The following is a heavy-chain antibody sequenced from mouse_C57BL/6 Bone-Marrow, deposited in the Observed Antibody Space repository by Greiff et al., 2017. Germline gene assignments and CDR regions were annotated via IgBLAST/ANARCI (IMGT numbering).Heavy chain of an antibody. CDR1: GYAFSSYW. D-gene: IGHD2-4*01. CDR3: ARCRDYDPFAY. Sequence: QVQLQQSGAELVKPGASVKISCKASGYAFSSYWMNWVKQRPGKGLEWIGQIYPGDGDTNYNGKFKGKATLTADKSSSPAYMQLSSLTSEDSAVYFCARCRDYDPFAYWGQGTLVTVSA. CDR2: IYPGDGDT. J-gene: IGHJ3*01. V-gene: IGHV1-80*01.